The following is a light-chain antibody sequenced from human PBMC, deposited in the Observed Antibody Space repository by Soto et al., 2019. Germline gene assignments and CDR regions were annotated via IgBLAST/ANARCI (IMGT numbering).Light chain of an antibody. J-gene: IGKJ4*01. Sequence: DIQMTQSPSTLSASVGDRVTITSRASQSISTWLAWYQQKPGKAPKLLIYKASSLESGVPSRFSGSGSGTEFTLTISSLQPADFATYYCQQYNTYPLTFGGGTTVEI. CDR2: KAS. CDR3: QQYNTYPLT. V-gene: IGKV1-5*03. CDR1: QSISTW.